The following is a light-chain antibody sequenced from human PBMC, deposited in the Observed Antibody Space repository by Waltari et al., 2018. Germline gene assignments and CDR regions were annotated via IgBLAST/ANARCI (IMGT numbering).Light chain of an antibody. CDR2: DVF. CDR1: SSDVGFYNY. Sequence: QSALTQPASVSGSPGQSITISCTGTSSDVGFYNYVSWYQQHPGKATKLMVSDVFERPSGVSNRFSGSKSGNTASLTISGLQAEDEADYYCNSYAGSSSWVFGGGTKLTVL. CDR3: NSYAGSSSWV. J-gene: IGLJ3*02. V-gene: IGLV2-14*03.